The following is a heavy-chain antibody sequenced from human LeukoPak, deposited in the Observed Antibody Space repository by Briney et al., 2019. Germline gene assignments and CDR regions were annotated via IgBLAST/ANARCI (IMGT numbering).Heavy chain of an antibody. Sequence: GGSLRLSCAASGFTFSDYYMSWIRQAPGKGLEWVSYISSSDSTIYYADSVKGRFTISRDNAKNSLYLQMNSLRAEDTAVYYCARGLRREPWYFDLWGRGTLVTVSS. CDR2: ISSSDSTI. V-gene: IGHV3-11*01. D-gene: IGHD1-26*01. CDR1: GFTFSDYY. CDR3: ARGLRREPWYFDL. J-gene: IGHJ2*01.